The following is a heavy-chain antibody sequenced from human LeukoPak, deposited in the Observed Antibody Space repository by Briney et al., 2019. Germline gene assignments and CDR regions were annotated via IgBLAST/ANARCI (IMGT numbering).Heavy chain of an antibody. CDR3: ARSGYSSGWYKLDAFDI. CDR1: GGSFSGYS. Sequence: PSETLSLTCAVYGGSFSGYSWSWIRQPPGKGLEWIGYIYHSGGTYYNPSLKSRVTISVDRSKNQFSLKLSSVTAADTAVYYCARSGYSSGWYKLDAFDIRGQGTMVTVSS. J-gene: IGHJ3*02. CDR2: IYHSGGT. V-gene: IGHV4-30-2*01. D-gene: IGHD6-19*01.